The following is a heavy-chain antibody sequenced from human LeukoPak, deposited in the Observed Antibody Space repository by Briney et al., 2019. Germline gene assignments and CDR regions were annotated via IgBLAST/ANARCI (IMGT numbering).Heavy chain of an antibody. CDR2: INPNSGGT. CDR1: GYTFTGYY. J-gene: IGHJ6*03. Sequence: GASVKVSCKASGYTFTGYYMHWVRQAPGQGLEWMGWINPNSGGTNYAQKFQGRVTMTRDTSISTAYMELSRLRSDDTAVYYCARDTSKRSYYYYYYMDVWGKGTTVTVSS. CDR3: ARDTSKRSYYYYYYMDV. D-gene: IGHD1-26*01. V-gene: IGHV1-2*02.